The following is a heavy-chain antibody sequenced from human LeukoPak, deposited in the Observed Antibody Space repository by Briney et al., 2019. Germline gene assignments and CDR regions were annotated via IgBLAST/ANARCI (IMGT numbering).Heavy chain of an antibody. J-gene: IGHJ4*02. D-gene: IGHD3-9*01. Sequence: ASVKVSCKASGYTFTSYGISWVRQAPGQGLEWMGWISAYNGNTNYAQKLQGRVTMTTDTSTSTAYMELRSLRSDDTAVYYCARDTLGRYFDWLEGDYWGQGTLVTVSS. CDR1: GYTFTSYG. V-gene: IGHV1-18*01. CDR2: ISAYNGNT. CDR3: ARDTLGRYFDWLEGDY.